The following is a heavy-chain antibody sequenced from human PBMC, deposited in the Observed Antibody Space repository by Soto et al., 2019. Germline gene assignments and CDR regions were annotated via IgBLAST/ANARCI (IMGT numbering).Heavy chain of an antibody. V-gene: IGHV3-21*01. J-gene: IGHJ4*02. D-gene: IGHD6-6*01. CDR3: AKILAAQDYFDY. Sequence: NPGGSLRLSCAASGFTFSSNTINWVRQAPGKGLEWVSSISSSSTYIYYADSVKGRFTISRDNSKNTLYLQMNSLRAEDTAVYYCAKILAAQDYFDYWGQGTLVTVSS. CDR2: ISSSSTYI. CDR1: GFTFSSNT.